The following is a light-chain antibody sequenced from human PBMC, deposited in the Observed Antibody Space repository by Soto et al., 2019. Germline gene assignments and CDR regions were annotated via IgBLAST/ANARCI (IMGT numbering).Light chain of an antibody. CDR3: SSYAGSNTFV. V-gene: IGLV2-8*01. CDR1: SSDVGGYDY. J-gene: IGLJ1*01. CDR2: DVS. Sequence: SVLPKAPSGSGSPGQSVTISCTGTSSDVGGYDYVSWHQHHPGKAPKLMLYDVSKRPSGVPDRFSGSKSGNTASLTVSGLQAEDEADYYCSSYAGSNTFVFGTGTKVTVL.